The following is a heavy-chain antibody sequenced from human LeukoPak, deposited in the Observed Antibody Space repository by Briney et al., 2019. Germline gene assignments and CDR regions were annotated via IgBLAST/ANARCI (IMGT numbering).Heavy chain of an antibody. CDR1: GGSISSYY. Sequence: SETLSLTCTVSGGSISSYYWNWIRQPPGKGLEWIGYIYYTGGTNYRPSLKSRVTISVDTSRNQFSLKLSSVTAADTAVYYCVRQDVVVITAATYYYGMDVWSQGTTVTVSS. CDR2: IYYTGGT. CDR3: VRQDVVVITAATYYYGMDV. J-gene: IGHJ6*02. V-gene: IGHV4-59*08. D-gene: IGHD2-2*01.